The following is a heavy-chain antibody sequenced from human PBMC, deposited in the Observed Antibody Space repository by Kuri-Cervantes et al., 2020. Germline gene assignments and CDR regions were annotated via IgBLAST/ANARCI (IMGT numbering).Heavy chain of an antibody. CDR1: GYTFTSYY. CDR3: ARDLGRRSTMVRGVIIGSDP. J-gene: IGHJ5*02. Sequence: ASVKVSCKASGYTFTSYYMHWVRQAPGQGLEWMGIINPSGGSTSYAQKFQGRVTMTRDTSTSTVYMELSSLRSEDTAVYYCARDLGRRSTMVRGVIIGSDPWGQGTLVTVSS. CDR2: INPSGGST. V-gene: IGHV1-46*01. D-gene: IGHD3-10*01.